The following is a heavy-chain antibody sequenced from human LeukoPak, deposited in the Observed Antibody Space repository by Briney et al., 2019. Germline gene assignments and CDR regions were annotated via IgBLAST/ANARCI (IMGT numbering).Heavy chain of an antibody. CDR2: IIPIFGTA. Sequence: SVKVSCKASGGTFSSYAISWVRQAPGQGLEWMGGIIPIFGTANYAQKFQGRVTITTDESTSTAYMELSSLRSEDTAVYYCARGLGMATTNGDAFDIWGQGTMVTVSS. D-gene: IGHD5-24*01. V-gene: IGHV1-69*05. CDR3: ARGLGMATTNGDAFDI. CDR1: GGTFSSYA. J-gene: IGHJ3*02.